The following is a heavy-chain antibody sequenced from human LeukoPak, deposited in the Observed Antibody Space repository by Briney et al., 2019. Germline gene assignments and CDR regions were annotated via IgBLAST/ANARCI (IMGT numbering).Heavy chain of an antibody. D-gene: IGHD1-1*01. Sequence: SQTLSLTYAISGDSVSSNSVTWNWIRQSPSRGLEWLGRTYYRSHWVYDYAGSVKGRITVNPDTSKNQFSLQLKSVIPEDTAVYYCARESVAERFDCWSQGSLVTVSS. CDR2: TYYRSHWVY. V-gene: IGHV6-1*01. CDR3: ARESVAERFDC. J-gene: IGHJ4*02. CDR1: GDSVSSNSVT.